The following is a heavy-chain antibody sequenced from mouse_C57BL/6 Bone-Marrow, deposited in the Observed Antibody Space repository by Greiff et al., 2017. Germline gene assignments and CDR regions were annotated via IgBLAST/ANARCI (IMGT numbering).Heavy chain of an antibody. D-gene: IGHD1-1*01. CDR3: ARGYYDGSSHFDY. J-gene: IGHJ2*01. Sequence: QVQLQQSGAELARPGASVKLSCKASGYTFTSYGISWVKQRTGQGLEWIGEIYPRSGNTYYNEKFKGKATLTADKSSSTAYMELRSLTSEDSAVSFCARGYYDGSSHFDYWGQGTTLTVSS. V-gene: IGHV1-81*01. CDR1: GYTFTSYG. CDR2: IYPRSGNT.